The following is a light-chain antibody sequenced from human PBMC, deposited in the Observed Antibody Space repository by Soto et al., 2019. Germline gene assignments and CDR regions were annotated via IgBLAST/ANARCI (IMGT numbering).Light chain of an antibody. V-gene: IGKV3-20*01. Sequence: DIVLTQSPASLSLPPGERATLSCRASQSVSSSFPAWYQQKPGQAPRLLIYGASRRATGIADRFTGSGSGTDFTLTISRLEPEDFAVYYCQQYDSSLTFGLGTKVEIK. CDR1: QSVSSSF. J-gene: IGKJ1*01. CDR3: QQYDSSLT. CDR2: GAS.